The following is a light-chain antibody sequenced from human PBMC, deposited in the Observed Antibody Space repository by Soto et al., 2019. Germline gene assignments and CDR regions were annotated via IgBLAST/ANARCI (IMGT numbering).Light chain of an antibody. Sequence: ILMTQTPLSLPVAPGEPASISCRSSQSLLDRNDGNTYLDWYLQKPGQSPQLLIYTLSYRASGVPDRFSGSGSGTDFTLTISRLEPEDFAVYYCHQYGGSPGTLGQGTKVDIK. CDR2: TLS. CDR3: HQYGGSPGT. J-gene: IGKJ1*01. CDR1: QSLLDRNDGNTY. V-gene: IGKV2-40*01.